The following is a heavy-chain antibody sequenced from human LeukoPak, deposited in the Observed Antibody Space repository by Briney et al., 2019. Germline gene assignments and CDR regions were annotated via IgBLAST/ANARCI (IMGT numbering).Heavy chain of an antibody. D-gene: IGHD3-9*01. CDR1: GGSFSGYY. Sequence: SETLSLTCAVYGGSFSGYYWSWIRQPPGKGLEWIGEINHSGSTNYNPSLKSRVTILVDTSKNQFSLKLSSVTAADTAVYYCARVWAYDILTGYYPYYYYGMDVWGQGTTVTVSS. V-gene: IGHV4-34*01. CDR2: INHSGST. CDR3: ARVWAYDILTGYYPYYYYGMDV. J-gene: IGHJ6*02.